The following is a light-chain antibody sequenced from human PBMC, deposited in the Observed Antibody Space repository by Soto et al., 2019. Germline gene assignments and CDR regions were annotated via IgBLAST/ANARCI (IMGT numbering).Light chain of an antibody. V-gene: IGLV2-14*01. CDR1: SSDVGGYIY. CDR2: EVS. Sequence: QSALTQPASVSGSPGQSITISCTGTSSDVGGYIYVSWYQQHPGKAPKLMIYEVSNRPSGVSNRFSGSKSGNTASLTISGLHAEDEADYYCSSYTSTLRVVFGGGTKLTVL. CDR3: SSYTSTLRVV. J-gene: IGLJ3*02.